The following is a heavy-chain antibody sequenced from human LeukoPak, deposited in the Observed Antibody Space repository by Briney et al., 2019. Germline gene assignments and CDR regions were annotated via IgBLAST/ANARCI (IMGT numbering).Heavy chain of an antibody. CDR2: ISYDGSNK. CDR1: GFTFSSYG. Sequence: PGRSLRLSCAASGFTFSSYGMHWVRQAPGKGLEWVAVISYDGSNKYYADSVKGRFTISRDNSKNTLYLQMNSLRAEDTAVYYCEKGRWGWSPFDYWGQGTLVSVSS. J-gene: IGHJ4*02. D-gene: IGHD6-19*01. CDR3: EKGRWGWSPFDY. V-gene: IGHV3-30*18.